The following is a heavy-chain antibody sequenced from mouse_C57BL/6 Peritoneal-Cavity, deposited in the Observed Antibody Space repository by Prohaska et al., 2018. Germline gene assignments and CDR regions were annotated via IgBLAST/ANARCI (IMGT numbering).Heavy chain of an antibody. CDR1: GYTFTSYW. J-gene: IGHJ2*01. Sequence: QVQLQQPGAELVRPGTSVKLSCKASGYTFTSYWMHWVKQRPGQGLECFVLIDTLVSYNNYNQKFKGKATLTVDTSSSTAYMQLSSLTSEDSAVYYCARIYDGYYYFDYWGQGTTLTVSS. CDR3: ARIYDGYYYFDY. CDR2: IDTLVSYN. D-gene: IGHD2-3*01. V-gene: IGHV1-59*01.